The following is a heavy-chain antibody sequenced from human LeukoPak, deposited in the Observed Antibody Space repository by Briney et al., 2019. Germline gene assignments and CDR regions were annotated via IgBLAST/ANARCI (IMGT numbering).Heavy chain of an antibody. CDR1: GFTFSGYW. CDR3: ARDGRISYYYDSSGYYPTDY. CDR2: INSDGSST. Sequence: GGSLRLSCAASGFTFSGYWMHWVRQAPGKGLVWVSRINSDGSSTTYADSVKGRFSISRDNAKNTLNLQMNSLRAEDTAVYYCARDGRISYYYDSSGYYPTDYWGQGTLVTVSS. D-gene: IGHD3-22*01. J-gene: IGHJ4*02. V-gene: IGHV3-74*01.